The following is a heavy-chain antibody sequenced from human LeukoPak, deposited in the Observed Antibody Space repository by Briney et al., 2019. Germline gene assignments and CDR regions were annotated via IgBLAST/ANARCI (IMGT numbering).Heavy chain of an antibody. V-gene: IGHV1-2*02. CDR1: GDTFTDYY. Sequence: GASVKGSCKTSGDTFTDYYMHWVRQAPGQGLEWMGWINPNSGGTNYAQKFQGRVTMTRDTSISTAYMELSTLRSDDTAVYYCTRELGYGHTYWFDPWGEGALGTVSS. CDR3: TRELGYGHTYWFDP. D-gene: IGHD2-15*01. CDR2: INPNSGGT. J-gene: IGHJ5*02.